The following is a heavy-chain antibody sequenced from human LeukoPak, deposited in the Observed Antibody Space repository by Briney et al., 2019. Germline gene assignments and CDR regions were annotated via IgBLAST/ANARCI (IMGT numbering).Heavy chain of an antibody. CDR2: ISSRGVTI. Sequence: PGGSLRLSCAASGFTFCSYELYWVRQAPGKGLKWISYISSRGVTIKYAGSVRGRFTISRDDARESLYLQMYSLRAEDTAIYYCGASRQYVGAFDIWGQGTLVTVSS. CDR1: GFTFCSYE. V-gene: IGHV3-48*03. CDR3: GASRQYVGAFDI. D-gene: IGHD3-16*01. J-gene: IGHJ3*02.